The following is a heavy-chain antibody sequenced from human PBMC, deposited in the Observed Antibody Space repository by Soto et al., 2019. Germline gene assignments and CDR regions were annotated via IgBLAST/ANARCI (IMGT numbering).Heavy chain of an antibody. J-gene: IGHJ6*02. D-gene: IGHD3-22*01. CDR2: ISAYNGNT. Sequence: ASVKVSCKASGYTFTSYGISWVRQAPGQGLEWMGWISAYNGNTNYAQKLQGRVTMTTDTSTSTAYMELRSLRSDDTAVYYCARAGLVVVVITTQLYYYGMDVWGQGTTVTVSS. V-gene: IGHV1-18*01. CDR3: ARAGLVVVVITTQLYYYGMDV. CDR1: GYTFTSYG.